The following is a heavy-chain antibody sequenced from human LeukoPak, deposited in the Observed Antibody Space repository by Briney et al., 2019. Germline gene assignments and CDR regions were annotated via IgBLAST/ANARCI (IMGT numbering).Heavy chain of an antibody. CDR3: ARVLGDLSWFDP. CDR1: GYTFTTYD. V-gene: IGHV1-18*01. D-gene: IGHD2-21*02. CDR2: ISAYNGNT. J-gene: IGHJ5*02. Sequence: ASVKVSCKASGYTFTTYDISWVRQAPGQGLEWMGWISAYNGNTNYAQKLQGRVTMTTDTSTSTAYMELRSLRSDDTAVYYCARVLGDLSWFDPWGQGTLVTVSS.